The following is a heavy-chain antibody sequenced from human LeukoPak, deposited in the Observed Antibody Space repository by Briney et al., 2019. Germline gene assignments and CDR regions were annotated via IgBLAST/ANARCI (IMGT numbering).Heavy chain of an antibody. CDR2: ISGSGGST. CDR1: GFTFSSYA. D-gene: IGHD2-2*01. V-gene: IGHV3-23*01. Sequence: GGSLGLSCAASGFTFSSYAMSWVRQAPGKGLEWVSAISGSGGSTYYADSVKGRFTISRDNSKNTLYLQMNSLRAEDTAVYYCAKGKYCSSTSCYAGWFDPWGQGTLVTVSS. J-gene: IGHJ5*02. CDR3: AKGKYCSSTSCYAGWFDP.